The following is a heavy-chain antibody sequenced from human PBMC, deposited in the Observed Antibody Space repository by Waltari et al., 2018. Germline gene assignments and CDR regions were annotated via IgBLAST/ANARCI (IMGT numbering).Heavy chain of an antibody. D-gene: IGHD4-17*01. CDR2: IKQDGSEK. Sequence: EVQLVESGGGLVQPGGSLRLSCAASGFPFSSSWMSWVRQAPGKGLEGVANIKQDGSEKYYVDSVKGRFTISRDNAKNSLYLQMNSLRAEDTAVYYCARLHYGEPTLDYWGQGTLVTVSS. V-gene: IGHV3-7*01. CDR1: GFPFSSSW. CDR3: ARLHYGEPTLDY. J-gene: IGHJ4*02.